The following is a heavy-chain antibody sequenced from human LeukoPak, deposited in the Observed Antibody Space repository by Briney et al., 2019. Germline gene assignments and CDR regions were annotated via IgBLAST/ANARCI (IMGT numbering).Heavy chain of an antibody. Sequence: ASVKVSCKASGYTFTGYYMHWVRQAPGQGLEWMGWINPNSGGTNYAQKFQGRVTMTRNTSISTAYMELSSLRSGDTAVYYCVRGAYPYYYYYMDVWGKGTTVTISS. V-gene: IGHV1-2*02. J-gene: IGHJ6*03. CDR2: INPNSGGT. CDR3: VRGAYPYYYYYMDV. CDR1: GYTFTGYY. D-gene: IGHD3-10*01.